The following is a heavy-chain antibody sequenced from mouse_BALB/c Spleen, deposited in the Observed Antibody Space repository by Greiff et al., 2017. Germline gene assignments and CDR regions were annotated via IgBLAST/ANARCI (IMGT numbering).Heavy chain of an antibody. CDR3: ARGITAMDY. Sequence: EVKLVESGGGLVKPGGSLKLSCAASGFTFSDYYMYWVRQTPEKRLEWVATISDGGSYTYYPDSVKGRFTISRDNAKNNLYLQMSSLKSEDTAMYYCARGITAMDYWGQGTSVTVSS. V-gene: IGHV5-4*02. CDR1: GFTFSDYY. J-gene: IGHJ4*01. D-gene: IGHD2-4*01. CDR2: ISDGGSYT.